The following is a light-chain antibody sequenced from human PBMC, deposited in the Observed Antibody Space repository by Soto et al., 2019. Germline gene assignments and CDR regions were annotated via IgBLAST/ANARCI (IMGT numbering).Light chain of an antibody. Sequence: QSVLTQPASASGTPGQNVSISCSGSGSNIRSNHVYWYQQLPGMAPKVLIYRNTQRPSGVPDRFSGSKSGTSASLAISGLRSEDVADYYCVSWDNNLSGTLFGGGTKRTVL. CDR2: RNT. CDR1: GSNIRSNH. J-gene: IGLJ2*01. CDR3: VSWDNNLSGTL. V-gene: IGLV1-47*01.